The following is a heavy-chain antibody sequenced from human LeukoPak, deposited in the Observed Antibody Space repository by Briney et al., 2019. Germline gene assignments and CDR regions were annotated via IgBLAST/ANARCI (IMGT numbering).Heavy chain of an antibody. CDR3: TRLAGGDAFDI. J-gene: IGHJ3*02. D-gene: IGHD2-15*01. CDR2: IRSKANGYTT. CDR1: GFTFSGSA. Sequence: PGGSLRLSCAASGFTFSGSAMHWVRQASRKGLEWVGRIRSKANGYTTAYGALVKGRFTISRDDSQRATCVQMNSLKIEDTAVYYCTRLAGGDAFDIWGPGTMVTVSS. V-gene: IGHV3-73*01.